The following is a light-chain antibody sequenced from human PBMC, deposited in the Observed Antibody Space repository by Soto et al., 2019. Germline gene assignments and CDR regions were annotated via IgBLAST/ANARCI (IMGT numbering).Light chain of an antibody. CDR1: QSISIY. CDR3: QQSYSVPHT. Sequence: DIQMTQSPSSLSASVGDRVTITCRASQSISIYINWYQQKPGRAPNLLIYGASSLQSGVPSRFSGSGSGTDFTLTISSLRPEDFATYYCQQSYSVPHTFGQGTKLEI. J-gene: IGKJ2*01. CDR2: GAS. V-gene: IGKV1-39*01.